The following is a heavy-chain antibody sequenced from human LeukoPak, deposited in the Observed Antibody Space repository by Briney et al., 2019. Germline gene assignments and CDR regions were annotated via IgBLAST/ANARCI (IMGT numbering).Heavy chain of an antibody. CDR3: ARVRGTVYYYGMDV. Sequence: GASVKVSCKASGYTFTGYYMHWVRQAPGQGLEWMGWINPNSGGTNYAQKFQGRVTMTRDTSISTAYMELSRLRSDDTAVYYCARVRGTVYYYGMDVWGQGTTVTVSS. V-gene: IGHV1-2*02. CDR1: GYTFTGYY. J-gene: IGHJ6*02. CDR2: INPNSGGT. D-gene: IGHD4-17*01.